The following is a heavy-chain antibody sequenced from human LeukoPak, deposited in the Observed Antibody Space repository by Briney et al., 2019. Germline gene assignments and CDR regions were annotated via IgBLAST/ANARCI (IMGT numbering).Heavy chain of an antibody. CDR2: IYHSGSS. CDR1: GYSISSGYY. J-gene: IGHJ5*02. Sequence: PSETLSLTCTVSGYSISSGYYWGWIRQPPGKGLEWIGTIYHSGSSYYNPSLKSRATISVDASKKQFSLKLTSVTAADTAVYYCARLIDYDYLGGNYPVGWFDPWGQGTLVTVSS. CDR3: ARLIDYDYLGGNYPVGWFDP. D-gene: IGHD3-16*02. V-gene: IGHV4-38-2*02.